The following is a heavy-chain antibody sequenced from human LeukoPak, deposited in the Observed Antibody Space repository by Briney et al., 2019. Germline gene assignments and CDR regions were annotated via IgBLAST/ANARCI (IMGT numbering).Heavy chain of an antibody. CDR2: ISYDGSNK. CDR3: ARVEATIQLWLYFDY. D-gene: IGHD5-18*01. J-gene: IGHJ4*02. V-gene: IGHV3-30*01. Sequence: PGGSLRPSCAASGFTFSSYAMHWVRQAPGKGLEWVAVISYDGSNKYYADSVKGRFTISRDNSKNTLYLQMNSLRAEDTAVYYCARVEATIQLWLYFDYWGQGTLVTVSS. CDR1: GFTFSSYA.